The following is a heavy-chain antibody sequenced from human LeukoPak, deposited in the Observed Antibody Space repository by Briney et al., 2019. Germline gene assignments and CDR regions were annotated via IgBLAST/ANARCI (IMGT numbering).Heavy chain of an antibody. CDR1: GYTFTSYA. V-gene: IGHV1-18*01. D-gene: IGHD5-18*01. CDR2: MSTYNGNT. CDR3: ARDPNAMVTSLFDY. Sequence: ASVKVSCKASGYTFTSYAISWVRHAPGQGLEWMGWMSTYNGNTNYARKFQGRVTMTTDTSTSTAYMELGRLRSDDTAVYYCARDPNAMVTSLFDYWGQGTLVTVSS. J-gene: IGHJ4*02.